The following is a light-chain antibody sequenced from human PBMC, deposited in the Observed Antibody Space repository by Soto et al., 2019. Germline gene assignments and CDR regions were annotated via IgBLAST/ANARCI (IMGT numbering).Light chain of an antibody. CDR1: SSDVGSYNL. J-gene: IGLJ3*02. CDR3: CSYAGSSTPSV. Sequence: QPVLTQPASVSGSPGQSITISCTGTSSDVGSYNLVSWYQQHPGKAPKLMIYEVSKRPSGVSNRFSGSKSGNTASLTISGLQAEDEADYYCCSYAGSSTPSVFGGGTKVTVL. V-gene: IGLV2-23*02. CDR2: EVS.